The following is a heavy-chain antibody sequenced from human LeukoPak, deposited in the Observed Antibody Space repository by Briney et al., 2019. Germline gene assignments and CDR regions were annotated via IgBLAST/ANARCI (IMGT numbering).Heavy chain of an antibody. CDR2: MNPNSGNT. J-gene: IGHJ6*03. CDR1: GYTFTSYD. D-gene: IGHD4-17*01. V-gene: IGHV1-8*01. CDR3: ARGLFARLRSSYYYYYMDV. Sequence: ASVKVSCKASGYTFTSYDINWVRQATGQGLEWMGWMNPNSGNTGYAQKFQGRATMTRNTSISTAYMELSSLRSEDTAVYCCARGLFARLRSSYYYYYMDVWGKGTTVTVSS.